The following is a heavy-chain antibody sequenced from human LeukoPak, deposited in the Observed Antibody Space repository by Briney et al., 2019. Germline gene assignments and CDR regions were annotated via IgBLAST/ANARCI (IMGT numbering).Heavy chain of an antibody. CDR3: ARGADSSGPYLS. CDR2: IYYSENT. Sequence: SETLSLTCTVSGDSISSSSYYWGWIRQPPGKGLEWIGNIYYSENTYYNPSLKSRVTISLDTSKNQFSLKLSSVTAADTAVYYCARGADSSGPYLSWDQGTLVTVSS. V-gene: IGHV4-39*07. J-gene: IGHJ5*02. CDR1: GDSISSSSYY. D-gene: IGHD3-22*01.